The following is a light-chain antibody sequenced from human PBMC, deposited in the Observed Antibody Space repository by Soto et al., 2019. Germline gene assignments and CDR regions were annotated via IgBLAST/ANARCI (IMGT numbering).Light chain of an antibody. Sequence: DIQMTQSPSTLSGSVGHMATITGRPSQTISSWLACYQQKPAKAPKLLIYKASTLKSGVASRFSSSGSGTEFTLTISSLQPDDFAAYYCHHYNSYSEAFGQGTKVDIK. CDR1: QTISSW. CDR3: HHYNSYSEA. V-gene: IGKV1-5*03. J-gene: IGKJ1*01. CDR2: KAS.